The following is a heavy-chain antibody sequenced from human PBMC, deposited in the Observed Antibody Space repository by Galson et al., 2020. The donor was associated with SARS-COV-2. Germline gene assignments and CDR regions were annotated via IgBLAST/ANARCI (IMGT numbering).Heavy chain of an antibody. V-gene: IGHV4-39*07. CDR2: IFYSGTT. D-gene: IGHD2-15*01. CDR3: AREATGGGGGGWCDP. CDR1: GSSFSSRSYY. Sequence: SSTLSLTSTVSGSSFSSRSYYWVWVRQPPGKGLEWIGSIFYSGTTYYNPSLKSRVTMSVDTSKNLFSVRLISVTAADTAVYYCAREATGGGGGGWCDPWGRGSLVTVAA. J-gene: IGHJ5*02.